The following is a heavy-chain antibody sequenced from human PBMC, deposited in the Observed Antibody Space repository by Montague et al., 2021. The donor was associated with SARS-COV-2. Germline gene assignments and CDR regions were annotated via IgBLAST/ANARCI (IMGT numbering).Heavy chain of an antibody. D-gene: IGHD4-17*01. J-gene: IGHJ6*02. CDR3: ARALPVTTFFYSYYGMDV. V-gene: IGHV4-34*01. Sequence: SETLSLTCAVYGGSFSGYYWSRIRQPPGKGLEWIEEIDHSGSTNYNPSLKSRVTISVDTSKNQFSLELSSVTAADTAVYYCARALPVTTFFYSYYGMDVWGQGTTVTVSS. CDR2: IDHSGST. CDR1: GGSFSGYY.